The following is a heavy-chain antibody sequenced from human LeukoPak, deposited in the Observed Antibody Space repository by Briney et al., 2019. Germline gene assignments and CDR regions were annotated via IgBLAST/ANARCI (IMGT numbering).Heavy chain of an antibody. Sequence: SETLSLTCTVSGGSISSYCWSWIRQPPGKGLEWIGYIYYSGSTNYNPSLKSRVTISVDTSKNQFSLKLSSVTATDTAVYYCARFGGSGYYDAGYWGQGTLVTVSS. CDR1: GGSISSYC. CDR2: IYYSGST. V-gene: IGHV4-59*01. CDR3: ARFGGSGYYDAGY. D-gene: IGHD3-22*01. J-gene: IGHJ4*02.